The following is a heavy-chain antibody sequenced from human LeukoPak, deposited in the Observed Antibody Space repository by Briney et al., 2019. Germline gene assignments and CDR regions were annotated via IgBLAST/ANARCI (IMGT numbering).Heavy chain of an antibody. CDR1: GFTFSSYS. V-gene: IGHV3-21*01. CDR3: ARDQHSSSRYLTGGLDY. Sequence: PGGSLRLSCAASGFTFSSYSMNWVRQAPGKGLEWVSSISSSSSYIYYADSVKGRFTISRDNAKNSLYLQMNSLRAEDTAVYYCARDQHSSSRYLTGGLDYWGQGTLVTVSS. D-gene: IGHD6-13*01. J-gene: IGHJ4*02. CDR2: ISSSSSYI.